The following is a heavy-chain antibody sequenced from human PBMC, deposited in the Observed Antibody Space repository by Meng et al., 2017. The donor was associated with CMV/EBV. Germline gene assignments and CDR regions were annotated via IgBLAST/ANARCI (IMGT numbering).Heavy chain of an antibody. CDR2: ISYDGSNK. Sequence: MRLSGLWVGLVQAGGSSGHSLGDSGFTFSSSAMNWVRQAPGKGLEGVAVISYDGSNKYYAESVKGRFTISRENFKNTLYMQMSSLRAEDTGVYYCARGSVAGFDYWGQGTLVTVSS. V-gene: IGHV3-30-3*01. J-gene: IGHJ4*02. CDR1: GFTFSSSA. CDR3: ARGSVAGFDY. D-gene: IGHD6-19*01.